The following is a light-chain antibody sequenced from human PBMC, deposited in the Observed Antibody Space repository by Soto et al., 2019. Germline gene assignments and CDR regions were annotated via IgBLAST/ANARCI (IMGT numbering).Light chain of an antibody. Sequence: DIPMTQSPSSLSASVGDRVTITCRASQDISNYLNWYQQRPGKAPKLLIYDASNLERGVPSRFSETRSGTHFTFAITSLQPEDVATYYCQQSDSLPITFGQGTRLEV. CDR3: QQSDSLPIT. CDR2: DAS. CDR1: QDISNY. J-gene: IGKJ5*01. V-gene: IGKV1-33*01.